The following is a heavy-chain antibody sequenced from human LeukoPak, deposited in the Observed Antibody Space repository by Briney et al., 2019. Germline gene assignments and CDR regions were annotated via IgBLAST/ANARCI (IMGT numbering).Heavy chain of an antibody. D-gene: IGHD3-22*01. J-gene: IGHJ5*02. CDR1: GFAFSSYA. V-gene: IGHV3-23*01. Sequence: PGGSLRLSCAASGFAFSSYAMSWVRHAPGGGLEWVSAISDSGGTTYYADSVKGRFTISRDNSKNTLYLQMNSLRGEDTALYYCAKLTRGYCDRTACPNWFDPWGRGTLVTVSS. CDR3: AKLTRGYCDRTACPNWFDP. CDR2: ISDSGGTT.